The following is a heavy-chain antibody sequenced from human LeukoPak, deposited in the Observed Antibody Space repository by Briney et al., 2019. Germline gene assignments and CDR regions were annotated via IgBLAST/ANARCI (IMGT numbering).Heavy chain of an antibody. D-gene: IGHD1-26*01. CDR2: IYTTGTT. J-gene: IGHJ4*02. CDR3: ARDVGASNFDS. CDR1: GDSITSYY. V-gene: IGHV4-4*07. Sequence: SETLSLTCTVSGDSITSYYWSWIRQSAEKGLEWIGRIYTTGTTNYNPSLKGRVTVSVDTSKNQFFLKLRSVTAADTAVYYCARDVGASNFDSWGQGVQVTVSS.